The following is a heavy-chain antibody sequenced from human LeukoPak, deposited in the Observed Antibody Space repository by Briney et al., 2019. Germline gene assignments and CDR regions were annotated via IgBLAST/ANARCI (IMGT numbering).Heavy chain of an antibody. V-gene: IGHV4-61*02. Sequence: SQTLSLTCTVSGGSISSGSYYWGWIRQPAGKGLEWIRRIYTSGSTNYNPSLKSRVTIAVGASKNQFSLKQSSVTAADTAVYYCARDGYCTNGVCYRNWFDPWGQGTLVTVSS. CDR2: IYTSGST. D-gene: IGHD2-8*01. CDR3: ARDGYCTNGVCYRNWFDP. J-gene: IGHJ5*02. CDR1: GGSISSGSYY.